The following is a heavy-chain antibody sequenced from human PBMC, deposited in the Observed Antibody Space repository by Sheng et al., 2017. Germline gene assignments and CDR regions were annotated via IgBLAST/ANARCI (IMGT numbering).Heavy chain of an antibody. CDR2: VFYSGST. CDR3: ARDAGXAAGENWFDT. D-gene: IGHD6-13*01. CDR1: GGSINSDDYY. Sequence: QVQLQASGPRLVKPSETLSLTCSVSGGSINSDDYYWGWIRQPPGQGLEWIGSVFYSGSTYYNPSLKSRVTISVDVSKNQFSLNVSSVTAADTAIYYCARDAGXAAGENWFDTWGQGTLVTVSS. V-gene: IGHV4-39*07. J-gene: IGHJ5*02.